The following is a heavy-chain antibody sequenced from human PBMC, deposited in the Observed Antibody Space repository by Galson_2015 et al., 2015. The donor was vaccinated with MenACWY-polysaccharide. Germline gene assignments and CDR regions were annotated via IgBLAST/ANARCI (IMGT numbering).Heavy chain of an antibody. CDR2: TSYDGSKK. CDR1: GFIFSNYA. V-gene: IGHV3-30-3*01. D-gene: IGHD5-18*01. Sequence: SLRLSCAASGFIFSNYALHWVRQAPGKGLEWVAVTSYDGSKKYYADSVKGRFTISRDNSKNTLYLQMNSLRAEDTAVYYCARTIYSYGPTDAFDIWGQGTMVTVSS. CDR3: ARTIYSYGPTDAFDI. J-gene: IGHJ3*02.